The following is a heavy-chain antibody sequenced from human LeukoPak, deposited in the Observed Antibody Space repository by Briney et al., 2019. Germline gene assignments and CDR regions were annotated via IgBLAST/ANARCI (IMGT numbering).Heavy chain of an antibody. CDR1: FSSYA. Sequence: FSSYAMXWVRQXXGXXLXXXXXXSSNWGSTYYADSVKGRFTISRDNSKNTLYLQMSSLRAEDTAVYYCVKELVDYYYYYGMDVWGKGTTVTVSS. V-gene: IGHV3-64D*06. CDR3: VKELVDYYYYYGMDV. J-gene: IGHJ6*04. CDR2: XSSNWGST.